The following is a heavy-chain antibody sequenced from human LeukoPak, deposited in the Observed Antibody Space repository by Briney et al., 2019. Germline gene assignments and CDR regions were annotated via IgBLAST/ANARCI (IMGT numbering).Heavy chain of an antibody. CDR2: IYYSGTT. D-gene: IGHD4-23*01. J-gene: IGHJ1*01. CDR3: ARHPLPVDYFQH. Sequence: PSETLSLTCTVSGGSIGNFYWNWIRQSPGKGLEWIGYIYYSGTTNYNPYLKSRVTISVDTSKNQFSLKLSSVTAADTAVYYCARHPLPVDYFQHWGQGTLVTVSS. V-gene: IGHV4-59*08. CDR1: GGSIGNFY.